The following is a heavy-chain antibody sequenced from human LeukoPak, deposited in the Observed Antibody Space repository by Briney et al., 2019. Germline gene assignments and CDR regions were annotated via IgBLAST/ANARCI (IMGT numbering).Heavy chain of an antibody. CDR1: GGSISSSSYY. CDR3: ARHTNWSGNDY. D-gene: IGHD1-20*01. V-gene: IGHV4-39*01. Sequence: SETLSLTCTVSGGSISSSSYYWGWIRQPPGKGLEWIGSIHYSGSTYYNPSLKSRVTISVDTSKNQFSLKLSSVTAADTAVYYCARHTNWSGNDYWGQGTLVTVSA. J-gene: IGHJ4*02. CDR2: IHYSGST.